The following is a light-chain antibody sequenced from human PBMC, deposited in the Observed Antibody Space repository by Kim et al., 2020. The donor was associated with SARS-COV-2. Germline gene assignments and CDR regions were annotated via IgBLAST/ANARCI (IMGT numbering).Light chain of an antibody. CDR3: QQYGSSPR. CDR1: QSVPSNA. CDR2: GAS. V-gene: IGKV3-20*01. Sequence: LSTGERANLSCRARQSVPSNALAWYQQKPGQTPRLLIYGASSRAPGIPDRFSGSGSGTDFSLTISRLEPEDFAVYYCQQYGSSPRFGGGTKVDIK. J-gene: IGKJ4*01.